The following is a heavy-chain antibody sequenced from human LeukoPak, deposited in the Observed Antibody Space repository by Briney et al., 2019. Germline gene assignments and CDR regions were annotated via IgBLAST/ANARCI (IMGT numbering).Heavy chain of an antibody. D-gene: IGHD6-6*01. J-gene: IGHJ3*02. CDR2: IYPYSGDT. CDR3: ARDRNSGSSLDI. V-gene: IGHV1-2*02. Sequence: ATVKVSCKASGYTFTGYYIHWVRQAPGQGLEWMGWIYPYSGDTNYAQNFQGRVTMTRDTSISTAYMELSSLKSDDTAVYYCARDRNSGSSLDIWGQGTMLTVSS. CDR1: GYTFTGYY.